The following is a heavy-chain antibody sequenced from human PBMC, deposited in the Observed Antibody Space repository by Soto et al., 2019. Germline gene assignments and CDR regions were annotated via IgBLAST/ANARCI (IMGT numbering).Heavy chain of an antibody. Sequence: QVQLQQWGAGLLKPSETLSLTCAVYGGSFSAYYWSWIRQPPGKGLEWIGEINHSGSNTYNPSLKIRVTITVDRYKHPFSPKLSSVTAADTALYYCAKGVGYAGVDYWGQGTLVTVSS. CDR1: GGSFSAYY. J-gene: IGHJ4*02. V-gene: IGHV4-34*01. CDR2: INHSGSN. CDR3: AKGVGYAGVDY. D-gene: IGHD5-12*01.